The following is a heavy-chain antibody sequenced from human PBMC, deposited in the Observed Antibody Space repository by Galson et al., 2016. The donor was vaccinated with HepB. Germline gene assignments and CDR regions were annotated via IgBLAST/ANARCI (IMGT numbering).Heavy chain of an antibody. J-gene: IGHJ2*01. Sequence: SLRLSCAVSGFILTNYCMTWVRQAPGKGLEWVAIIKEDGSEKYYVGSVEGRFTISRDNPKNSVYLQMTSLRAEDTALYYCARVFGADYGGIWYSDLWGRGTLVTVSS. D-gene: IGHD4-23*01. V-gene: IGHV3-7*01. CDR2: IKEDGSEK. CDR3: ARVFGADYGGIWYSDL. CDR1: GFILTNYC.